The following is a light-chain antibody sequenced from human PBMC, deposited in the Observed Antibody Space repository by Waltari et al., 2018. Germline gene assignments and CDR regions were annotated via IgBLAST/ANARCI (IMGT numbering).Light chain of an antibody. J-gene: IGLJ3*02. CDR3: MFWPSNVWV. Sequence: QPVLTQPPSSSASPGESARLTCTLPSDINVGDFIIYWYQQKPGSPPRFLLYYNSDSEKAPVSGVPRRFSGSKDASANAGILLISGLQSEDEADYFCMFWPSNVWVFGGGTKLTVL. CDR2: YNSDSEK. CDR1: SDINVGDFI. V-gene: IGLV5-37*01.